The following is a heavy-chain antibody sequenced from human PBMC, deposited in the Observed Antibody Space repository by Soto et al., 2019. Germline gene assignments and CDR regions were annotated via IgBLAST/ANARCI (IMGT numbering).Heavy chain of an antibody. V-gene: IGHV4-31*01. CDR1: GVSISSGGCY. D-gene: IGHD2-15*01. CDR3: AREFKELSDAFDM. J-gene: IGHJ3*02. Sequence: QVQLQESGPGLVKPSQTLSLSCTVSGVSISSGGCYWSWIRQHPVKGLEWIGYIHYTGSTYYNPSLMSLVTIAVDTSKNEFSLKMSSMTAADTAVYYCAREFKELSDAFDMWGQGTMVTVS. CDR2: IHYTGST.